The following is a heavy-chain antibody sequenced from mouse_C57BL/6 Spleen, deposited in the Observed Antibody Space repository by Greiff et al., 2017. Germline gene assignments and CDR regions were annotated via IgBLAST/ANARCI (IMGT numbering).Heavy chain of an antibody. D-gene: IGHD1-1*01. CDR2: INPNNGGT. J-gene: IGHJ1*03. V-gene: IGHV1-26*01. CDR3: ARDYYGSSPNWYFDV. Sequence: VQLQQSGPELVKPGASVKISCKASGYTFTDYYMNWVKQSHGKSLEWIGDINPNNGGTSYNQKFKGKATLTVDKSSSTAYMELRSLTSEDSAVYYCARDYYGSSPNWYFDVWGTGTTVTVSS. CDR1: GYTFTDYY.